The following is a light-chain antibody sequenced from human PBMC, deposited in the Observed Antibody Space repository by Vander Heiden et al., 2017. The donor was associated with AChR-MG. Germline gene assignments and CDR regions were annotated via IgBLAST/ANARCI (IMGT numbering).Light chain of an antibody. V-gene: IGKV4-1*01. CDR3: QHYYALPYT. CDR1: QSLLYRHNNKNY. CDR2: WAS. J-gene: IGKJ2*01. Sequence: DIVMTQSPDSLAASLGERATINCRSSQSLLYRHNNKNYLGWYQLKPGQSPRLLISWASTRESGVPERFSGSGSGTDFTLTISSLQPEDVAVYFCQHYYALPYTFGQGTKVAIK.